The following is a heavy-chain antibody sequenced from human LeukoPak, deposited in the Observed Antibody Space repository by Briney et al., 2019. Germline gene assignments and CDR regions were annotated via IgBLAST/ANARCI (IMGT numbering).Heavy chain of an antibody. CDR1: GFTFSSYS. Sequence: GGSLRLSCAASGFTFSSYSMNWVRQAPGKGLEWVSSITSSGRYIYYADSVKGRFTISRDNSKNTLYLQVNSLRAEDTAVYYCAKDYSDSSGYFRVPHVFDFWGQGTLVTVSS. CDR3: AKDYSDSSGYFRVPHVFDF. J-gene: IGHJ4*02. CDR2: ITSSGRYI. D-gene: IGHD3-22*01. V-gene: IGHV3-21*01.